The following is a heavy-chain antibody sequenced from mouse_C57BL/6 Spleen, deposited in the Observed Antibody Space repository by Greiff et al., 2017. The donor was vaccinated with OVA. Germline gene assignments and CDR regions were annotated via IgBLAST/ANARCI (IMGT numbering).Heavy chain of an antibody. CDR1: GYSFTSYC. V-gene: IGHV1-66*01. Sequence: QVQLQQSGPELVKPGASVKISCKASGYSFTSYCIHWVKQRPGQGSEWIGWIYPGSGNTKYNEKFKGTATLTADTSSSTANMQLSSLPSEDTAVYYSARVYYGSSPYYFGYWGQGTTLTVSS. CDR3: ARVYYGSSPYYFGY. D-gene: IGHD1-1*01. CDR2: IYPGSGNT. J-gene: IGHJ2*01.